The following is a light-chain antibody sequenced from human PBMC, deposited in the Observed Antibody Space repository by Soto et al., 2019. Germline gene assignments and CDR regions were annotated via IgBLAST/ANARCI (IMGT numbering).Light chain of an antibody. CDR3: CSLTNGATWV. CDR2: EAT. J-gene: IGLJ3*02. Sequence: QSALTQPASVSGSPGQSITISCTGTNNDVGSHNFVSWYQQYPGKAPKLLIYEATKRPSGLSNRFSASKSGNTASLTISGLQAEDEADYYCCSLTNGATWVFGGGTKVTVL. V-gene: IGLV2-23*01. CDR1: NNDVGSHNF.